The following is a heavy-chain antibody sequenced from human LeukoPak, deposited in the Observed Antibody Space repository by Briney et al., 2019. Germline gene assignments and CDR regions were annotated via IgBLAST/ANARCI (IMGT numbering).Heavy chain of an antibody. CDR2: IYYSGST. J-gene: IGHJ6*04. V-gene: IGHV4-31*03. Sequence: SETLSLTCTVSGGSISSGGYYWSWIRQHPGKGLEWIGYIYYSGSTYYNPSLKSRVTISVGTSKNQFSLKLSSVTAADTAVYYCARDRYDILTGYVYGMDVWGKGTTVTVSS. D-gene: IGHD3-9*01. CDR3: ARDRYDILTGYVYGMDV. CDR1: GGSISSGGYY.